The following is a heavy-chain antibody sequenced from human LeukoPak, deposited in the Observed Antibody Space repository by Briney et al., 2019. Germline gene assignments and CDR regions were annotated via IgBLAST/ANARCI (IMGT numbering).Heavy chain of an antibody. D-gene: IGHD6-13*01. V-gene: IGHV3-23*01. CDR1: GFTLSSYE. J-gene: IGHJ4*02. CDR3: ARAIGSSWGKVDY. CDR2: VDYSGGDT. Sequence: GGSLRLSCIASGFTLSSYEMSWIRQAPGKGLEWVSSVDYSGGDTHYADSVMGRFTISRDNAKNTVYLEMNSLRSEDTAVYYCARAIGSSWGKVDYWGQGTLVTVSS.